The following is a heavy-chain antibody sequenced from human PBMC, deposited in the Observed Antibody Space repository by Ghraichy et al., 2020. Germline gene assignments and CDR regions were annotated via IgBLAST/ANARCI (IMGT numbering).Heavy chain of an antibody. CDR1: GFSFKYVW. D-gene: IGHD1-26*01. V-gene: IGHV3-15*01. CDR3: TTDGLVGAPFDY. J-gene: IGHJ4*02. CDR2: IKTKTDDGTT. Sequence: GGSLRLSCAASGFSFKYVWMSWVRQAPGKGLEWVGRIKTKTDDGTTEYAAPVNGRVTISRDDSKNTLYLQMNSLKTEDTAIYYCTTDGLVGAPFDYWGQGTLVTVSS.